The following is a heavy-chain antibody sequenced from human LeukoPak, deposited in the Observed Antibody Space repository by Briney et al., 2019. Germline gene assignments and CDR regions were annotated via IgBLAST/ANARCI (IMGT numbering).Heavy chain of an antibody. CDR3: ASGQFLVSNDY. D-gene: IGHD5/OR15-5a*01. Sequence: SETLSLTCTVSGGSVSGGSYYWSWIRQPPGKGLEWIGYFYYTGSTNYNPSLKSRVTISVDTSKNQFSLRLSSATAADTAVYYCASGQFLVSNDYWGQGTLVTVSS. CDR2: FYYTGST. J-gene: IGHJ4*02. CDR1: GGSVSGGSYY. V-gene: IGHV4-61*01.